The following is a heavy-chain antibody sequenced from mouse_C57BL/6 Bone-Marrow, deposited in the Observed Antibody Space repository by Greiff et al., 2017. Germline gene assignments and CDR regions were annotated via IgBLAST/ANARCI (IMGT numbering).Heavy chain of an antibody. D-gene: IGHD2-5*01. CDR2: ISYDGSN. J-gene: IGHJ2*01. CDR3: ARDSNWKYYFDY. CDR1: GYSITSGYY. Sequence: ESGPGLVKPSQSLSLTCSVTGYSITSGYYWNWIRQFPGNKLEWMGYISYDGSNNYNPSLKNRISITRDPSKNQFFLKLNSVTTEDSATYYCARDSNWKYYFDYWGQGTTLTVSA. V-gene: IGHV3-6*01.